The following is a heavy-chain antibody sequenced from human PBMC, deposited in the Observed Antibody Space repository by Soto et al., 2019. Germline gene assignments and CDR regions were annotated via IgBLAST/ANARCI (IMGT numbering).Heavy chain of an antibody. V-gene: IGHV3-30*18. J-gene: IGHJ6*02. Sequence: QVQLVESGGGEVQPGRSLTISCAASGFTFSTYGMHWVRQTPGKGLEWVAVISYDGTNKFYSDSVKGRLPISRDNFKNTLTLKMNSLRADDTAVYSCAKDLQAYGDYDYYCYGMDVWGLGTRVTVSS. CDR2: ISYDGTNK. CDR1: GFTFSTYG. D-gene: IGHD4-17*01. CDR3: AKDLQAYGDYDYYCYGMDV.